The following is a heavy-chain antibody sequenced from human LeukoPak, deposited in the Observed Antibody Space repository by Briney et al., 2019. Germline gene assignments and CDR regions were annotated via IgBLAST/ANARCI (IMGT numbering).Heavy chain of an antibody. V-gene: IGHV4-31*02. CDR3: ARGAGGYSGYESD. J-gene: IGHJ4*02. CDR2: IYYSGST. CDR1: GFTFSSYA. D-gene: IGHD5-12*01. Sequence: LRLSCAASGFTFSSYAMSWIRQHPGKGLEWIGYIYYSGSTYYNPSLKSRVTISVDTSKNQFSLKLSSVTAADTAVYYCARGAGGYSGYESDWGQGTLVTVSS.